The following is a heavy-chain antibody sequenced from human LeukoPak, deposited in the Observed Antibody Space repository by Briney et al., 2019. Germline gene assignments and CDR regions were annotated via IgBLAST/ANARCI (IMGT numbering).Heavy chain of an antibody. V-gene: IGHV1-69*05. D-gene: IGHD2-15*01. CDR2: IIPIFGTA. Sequence: ASVKVSCKASGGTFSSYAISWVRQAPGQGLEWMGGIIPIFGTANYAQKFQGRVAITTDVSTSTAYMELSSLRSEDTAVYYCAGYCSGGSCSLWGQGTLVTVFS. CDR1: GGTFSSYA. J-gene: IGHJ4*02. CDR3: AGYCSGGSCSL.